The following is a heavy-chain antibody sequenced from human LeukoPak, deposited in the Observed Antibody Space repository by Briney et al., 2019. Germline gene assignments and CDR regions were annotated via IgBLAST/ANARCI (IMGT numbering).Heavy chain of an antibody. CDR3: ARGPMTTVTTVRFDP. CDR2: IKQDGSEK. Sequence: QPGRSLRLSCAASGFTFSSYAMHWVRQAPGKGVEWVANIKQDGSEKYYVDSVKGRFTISRDNAKNSLYLQMNSLRAEDTAVYYCARGPMTTVTTVRFDPWGQGTLVTVSS. J-gene: IGHJ5*02. V-gene: IGHV3-7*04. D-gene: IGHD4-17*01. CDR1: GFTFSSYA.